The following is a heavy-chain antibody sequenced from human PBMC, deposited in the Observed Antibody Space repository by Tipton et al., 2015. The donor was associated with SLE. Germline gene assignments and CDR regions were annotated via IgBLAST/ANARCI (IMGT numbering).Heavy chain of an antibody. J-gene: IGHJ4*02. D-gene: IGHD2-21*01. CDR2: IYSSGST. CDR1: GGSITSGSYY. V-gene: IGHV4-61*09. Sequence: TLSLTCAVSGGSITSGSYYWSWIRQPAGKGLEWIGHIYSSGSTNYKPSLKSRVTISVDTSKNQFSLKMSSVTAADTAIYYCATVHGGLFSFAYWGQGTLVTVSS. CDR3: ATVHGGLFSFAY.